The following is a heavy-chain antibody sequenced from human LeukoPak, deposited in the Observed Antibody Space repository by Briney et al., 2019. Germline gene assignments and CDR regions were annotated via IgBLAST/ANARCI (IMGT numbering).Heavy chain of an antibody. V-gene: IGHV3-21*01. CDR2: ISSSSSYI. CDR1: GFTFSSYS. CDR3: ARWPVVVVAAVSGAGDAFDI. J-gene: IGHJ3*02. Sequence: GGSLRLSCAASGFTFSSYSMNWVRQAPGKGLEWVSSISSSSSYIYYADSVKGRFTISRDNAKNSLYLQMNSLRAEDTAVYYCARWPVVVVAAVSGAGDAFDIWGQGTMVTVSS. D-gene: IGHD2-15*01.